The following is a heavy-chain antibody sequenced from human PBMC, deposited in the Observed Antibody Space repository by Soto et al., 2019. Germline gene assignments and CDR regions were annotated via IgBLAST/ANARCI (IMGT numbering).Heavy chain of an antibody. CDR3: ASGIVVVPAGTPNYAYYGLDV. V-gene: IGHV3-30-3*01. Sequence: GGSLRLSCAASGFTFNSYAMQWVRHAPGKGLEWVAFISNDVSKKYYANSVKDRFTISRDNSKNTLYMQINSQRVEDTAVYFCASGIVVVPAGTPNYAYYGLDVWMQGTRVTVSS. J-gene: IGHJ6*01. CDR1: GFTFNSYA. CDR2: ISNDVSKK. D-gene: IGHD2-2*01.